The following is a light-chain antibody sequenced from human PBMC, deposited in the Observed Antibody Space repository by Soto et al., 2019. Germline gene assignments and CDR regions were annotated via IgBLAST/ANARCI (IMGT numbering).Light chain of an antibody. CDR3: QQYGTSEII. J-gene: IGKJ5*01. V-gene: IGKV3-20*01. Sequence: EIVSNQSPGTLSLSPGERATLSCRASQSLTNSFIAWYQQKPGQAPRLLIYDTSSRATGIPDRFSGSGSGTDFTLTISRLEPEDFAVFFCQQYGTSEIIFGQGTRLEIK. CDR1: QSLTNSF. CDR2: DTS.